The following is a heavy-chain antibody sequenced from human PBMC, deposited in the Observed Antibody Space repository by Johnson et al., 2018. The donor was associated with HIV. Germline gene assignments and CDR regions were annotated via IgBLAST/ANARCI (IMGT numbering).Heavy chain of an antibody. CDR3: AKDYSPAAYSSSFGAFDI. CDR2: MSYDGSSK. D-gene: IGHD6-6*01. CDR1: GFTFSSYA. J-gene: IGHJ3*02. V-gene: IGHV3-30*04. Sequence: QEQLVESGGGVVQPGRSLRLSCAASGFTFSSYAMHWVRQAPGKGLEWVAVMSYDGSSKYYADSVKGRFTISRDNSKNTLYLQMNSLRAEDTAVYYCAKDYSPAAYSSSFGAFDIWGQGTMVTVSS.